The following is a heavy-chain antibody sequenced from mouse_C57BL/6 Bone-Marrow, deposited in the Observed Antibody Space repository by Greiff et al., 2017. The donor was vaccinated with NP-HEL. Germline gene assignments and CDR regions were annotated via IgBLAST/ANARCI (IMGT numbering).Heavy chain of an antibody. Sequence: QVQLQQPGAELVKPGASVKLSCKASGYTFTSYWMQWVKQRPGQGLEWIGEIDPSDSYTNYNQKFKGKATLTVDTSSSTAYMQLSSLTSEDAAVYYCAREGDFYFDYWGQGTTLTVSS. CDR3: AREGDFYFDY. CDR1: GYTFTSYW. V-gene: IGHV1-50*01. J-gene: IGHJ2*01. CDR2: IDPSDSYT.